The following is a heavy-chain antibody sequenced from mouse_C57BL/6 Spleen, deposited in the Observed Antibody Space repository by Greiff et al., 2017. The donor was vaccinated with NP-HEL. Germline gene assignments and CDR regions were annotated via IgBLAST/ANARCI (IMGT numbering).Heavy chain of an antibody. V-gene: IGHV3-6*01. J-gene: IGHJ4*01. D-gene: IGHD1-1*01. CDR3: ARDGDYGSKYYAMDY. Sequence: DVQLQESGPGLVKPSQSLSLTCSVTGYSITSGYYWNWIRQFPGNKLEWMGYISYDGSNNYNPSLKNRISITRDTSKNQLFLKLNSVTTEDTATYYCARDGDYGSKYYAMDYWGQGTSVTVSS. CDR1: GYSITSGYY. CDR2: ISYDGSN.